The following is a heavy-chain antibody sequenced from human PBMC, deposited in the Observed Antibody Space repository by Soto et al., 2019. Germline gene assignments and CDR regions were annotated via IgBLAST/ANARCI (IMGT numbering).Heavy chain of an antibody. CDR1: GYTFTDYY. D-gene: IGHD6-13*01. CDR3: ARANSAPDY. CDR2: INPSGGSP. V-gene: IGHV1-46*01. J-gene: IGHJ4*02. Sequence: QVQLVQSGAEVKKPGASVKVSCKASGYTFTDYYMHWVRQAPGQGLEWMGIINPSGGSPSYARRFQGRITMTGDTSTSTVFLDLSSLRYEDTAVYYCARANSAPDYWGQGTLVTVSS.